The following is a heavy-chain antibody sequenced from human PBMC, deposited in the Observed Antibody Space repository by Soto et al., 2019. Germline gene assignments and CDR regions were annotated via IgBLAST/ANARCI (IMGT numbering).Heavy chain of an antibody. D-gene: IGHD3-9*01. CDR3: ARPPGYISDWYYFDL. Sequence: ASVKVSCKASGYTFTDYYMHWVRQAPGQGFEWMGRISPKSGGANYAQKFQGRVTMTWDTSLNTAYMELSSLITEDTAVYYCARPPGYISDWYYFDLWGQGTQVTVSS. J-gene: IGHJ4*02. V-gene: IGHV1-2*02. CDR1: GYTFTDYY. CDR2: ISPKSGGA.